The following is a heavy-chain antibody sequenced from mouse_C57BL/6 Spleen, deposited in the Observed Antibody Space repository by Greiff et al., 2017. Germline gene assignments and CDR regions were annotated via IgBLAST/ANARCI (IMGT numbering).Heavy chain of an antibody. V-gene: IGHV1-55*01. CDR3: ARSGITTVVAPWYFDV. Sequence: VQLQQSGAELVKPGASVKMSCKASGYTFTSYWITWVKQRPGQGLEWIGDIYPGSGSTNYNEKFKSKATLTVDTSSSTAYMQLSSLTSEDSAVYYGARSGITTVVAPWYFDVWGTGTTVTVSS. CDR1: GYTFTSYW. J-gene: IGHJ1*03. D-gene: IGHD1-1*01. CDR2: IYPGSGST.